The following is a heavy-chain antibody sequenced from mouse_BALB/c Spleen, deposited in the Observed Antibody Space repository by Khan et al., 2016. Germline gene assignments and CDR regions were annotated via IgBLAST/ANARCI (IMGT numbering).Heavy chain of an antibody. D-gene: IGHD1-2*01. Sequence: QVQLKQSGAELVKPGASVKLSCKASGYTFTEYTIHWVKQKSGQGLEWIGWFYPGSGSIKYNEKFKDKATLTVDKSSDTVYMELSRLTSEDSAVYFCARHEVTTAPIAYWGQGTLVTVSA. CDR1: GYTFTEYT. J-gene: IGHJ3*01. CDR3: ARHEVTTAPIAY. CDR2: FYPGSGSI. V-gene: IGHV1-62-2*01.